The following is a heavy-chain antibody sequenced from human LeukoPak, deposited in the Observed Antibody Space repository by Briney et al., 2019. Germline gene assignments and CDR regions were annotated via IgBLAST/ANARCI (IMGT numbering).Heavy chain of an antibody. CDR2: ISSSSSYI. D-gene: IGHD3-22*01. Sequence: GGSLRLSCAASGFTFSSYSMNWVRQAPGKGLEGVSSISSSSSYIYYADSVKGRFTIPRDNAKNSLYLQMNSLRAEDTAVYYCARGYYDSSGYLDYWGQGTLVTVSS. V-gene: IGHV3-21*01. CDR3: ARGYYDSSGYLDY. J-gene: IGHJ4*02. CDR1: GFTFSSYS.